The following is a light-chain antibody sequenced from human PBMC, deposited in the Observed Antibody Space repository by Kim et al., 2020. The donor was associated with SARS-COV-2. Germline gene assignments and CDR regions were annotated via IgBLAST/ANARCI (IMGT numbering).Light chain of an antibody. CDR3: LQDDSYPRT. J-gene: IGKJ1*01. Sequence: ASGGGRVTITFRASQEIRNYLGWYQQKPGKAPKVLIYAASSLQTGVPSRFSGSGSGTDFTLTISGLQLEDFASYYCLQDDSYPRTVGQGTKVDIK. V-gene: IGKV1-6*01. CDR1: QEIRNY. CDR2: AAS.